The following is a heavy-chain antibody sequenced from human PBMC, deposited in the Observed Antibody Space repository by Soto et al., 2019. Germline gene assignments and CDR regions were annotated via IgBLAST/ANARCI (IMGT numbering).Heavy chain of an antibody. CDR1: GFSLSNARMG. D-gene: IGHD1-26*01. J-gene: IGHJ4*02. CDR2: IFSNDEK. CDR3: AGIRVRGSSPWYFDY. Sequence: SGPTLVNPTETLTLTCTVSGFSLSNARMGVSWIRQPPGKALEWLAHIFSNDEKSYSTSLKSRLTISKDTSKSQVVLTMTNMDPVDTAPYYCAGIRVRGSSPWYFDYWGQGTLGTVAS. V-gene: IGHV2-26*01.